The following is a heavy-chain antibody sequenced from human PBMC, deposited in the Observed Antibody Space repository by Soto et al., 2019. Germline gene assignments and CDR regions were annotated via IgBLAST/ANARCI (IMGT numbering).Heavy chain of an antibody. CDR3: AREDRDRETGLVPAAIDGMDV. CDR2: IIPIFGIA. J-gene: IGHJ6*02. D-gene: IGHD2-2*01. CDR1: GGTFSRYS. V-gene: IGHV1-69*08. Sequence: QVQLVQSGAEVKKPGSSVKVSCKASGGTFSRYSITWVRQAPGHGLEWIGRIIPIFGIASYAQKVQGRVTIPADESTSTAYMGLSSLRSDDTAVYYCAREDRDRETGLVPAAIDGMDVWGQGTTVTVSS.